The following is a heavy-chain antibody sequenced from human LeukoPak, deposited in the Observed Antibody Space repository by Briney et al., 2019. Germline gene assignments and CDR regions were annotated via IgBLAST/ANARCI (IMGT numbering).Heavy chain of an antibody. CDR2: IIPIFDTA. V-gene: IGHV1-69*13. CDR3: ARGERAAMVTIDS. J-gene: IGHJ4*02. Sequence: GASVKVSCKASGYTFTSYAMNWVRQAPGQGLEWMGGIIPIFDTANYAQKFQGRVTITADESSNTAYMELSSPRSEDAAVYYCARGERAAMVTIDSWGQGTLVTVSS. CDR1: GYTFTSYA. D-gene: IGHD5-18*01.